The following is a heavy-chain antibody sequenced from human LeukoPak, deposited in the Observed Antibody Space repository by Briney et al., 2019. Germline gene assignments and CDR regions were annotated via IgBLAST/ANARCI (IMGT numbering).Heavy chain of an antibody. Sequence: SETLSLTCAVYGGSFSGYYWSWIRQPPGKGLEWIGEINHSGSTNYNPSLKSRVTISVDTSKNQFSLKLSSLTAADTAVYYCARESENDYWGQGTLVTVSS. J-gene: IGHJ4*02. CDR1: GGSFSGYY. CDR2: INHSGST. CDR3: ARESENDY. V-gene: IGHV4-34*01.